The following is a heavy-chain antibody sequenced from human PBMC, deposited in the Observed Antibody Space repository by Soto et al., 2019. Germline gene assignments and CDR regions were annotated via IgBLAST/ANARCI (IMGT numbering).Heavy chain of an antibody. V-gene: IGHV3-23*01. CDR2: ISGSGGST. D-gene: IGHD2-2*01. J-gene: IGHJ4*02. CDR3: AKEEGHCSSTSRRGGYFDY. CDR1: GFTFSSYA. Sequence: GGSLRLSCAASGFTFSSYAMSWVRQAPGKGLEWVSAISGSGGSTYYADSVKGRFTISRDNSKNTLYLQMNSLRAEDTAVYYCAKEEGHCSSTSRRGGYFDYWGQGTLVTGSS.